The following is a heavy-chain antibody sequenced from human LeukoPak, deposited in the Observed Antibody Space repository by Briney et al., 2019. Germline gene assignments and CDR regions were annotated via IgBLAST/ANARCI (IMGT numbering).Heavy chain of an antibody. CDR1: GYSFTSYW. Sequence: GGSLRLSCKGSGYSFTSYWIGWVRQMPGKGLEWIGIIYPGDSDTRYSPSFQGQVTISADKSISTAYLQWSSLKASDTAMYYCARLPLRWYSSPAYYFDYWGQGTLVTVSS. J-gene: IGHJ4*02. CDR3: ARLPLRWYSSPAYYFDY. CDR2: IYPGDSDT. D-gene: IGHD6-13*01. V-gene: IGHV5-51*01.